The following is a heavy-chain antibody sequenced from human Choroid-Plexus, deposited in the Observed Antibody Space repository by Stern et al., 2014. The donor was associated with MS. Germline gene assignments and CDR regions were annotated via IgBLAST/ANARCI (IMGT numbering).Heavy chain of an antibody. D-gene: IGHD2/OR15-2a*01. J-gene: IGHJ5*02. CDR1: GFTFGSCA. V-gene: IGHV3-30*18. CDR3: AKDRQYLTYFFDH. CDR2: VSYDGSNK. Sequence: VQLVESGGGVVQPGRPLRLSCVASGFTFGSCAMHWVRQAPGKGLEWVAGVSYDGSNKYYADSVKGRCTMSRDNSQNTLYMQMSSLRPEDTAVYYCAKDRQYLTYFFDHWGQGSLVTVSS.